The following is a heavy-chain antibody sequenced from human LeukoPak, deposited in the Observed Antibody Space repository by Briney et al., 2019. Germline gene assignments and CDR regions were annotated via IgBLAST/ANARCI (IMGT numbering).Heavy chain of an antibody. D-gene: IGHD3-22*01. V-gene: IGHV3-23*01. CDR2: MSGSDGST. CDR3: AKHFYDSSGYSR. CDR1: GFTFSSYA. J-gene: IGHJ4*02. Sequence: GGSLRLSCAASGFTFSSYAMSWVRQAPGKGLEWVSAMSGSDGSTYYAGSVKGRFTVSRDNSKNSLYLQMKSLRADDTAVYYCAKHFYDSSGYSRWGQGVLVTVSS.